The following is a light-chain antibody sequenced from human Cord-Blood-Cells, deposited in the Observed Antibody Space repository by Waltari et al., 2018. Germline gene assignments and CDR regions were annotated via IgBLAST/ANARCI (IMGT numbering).Light chain of an antibody. Sequence: SYVLTQPPSVSVAPGKTARTTCGGNTLGSTSVHWYQQKPGQAPVLVIYYDSDRPSGIPERFSGSNSGNTATLTISRVEAGDEADYYCQVWDSSSDHVVFGGGTKLTVL. CDR3: QVWDSSSDHVV. CDR1: TLGSTS. V-gene: IGLV3-21*04. J-gene: IGLJ2*01. CDR2: YDS.